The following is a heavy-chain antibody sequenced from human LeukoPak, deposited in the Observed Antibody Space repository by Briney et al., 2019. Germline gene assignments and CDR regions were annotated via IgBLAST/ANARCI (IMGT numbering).Heavy chain of an antibody. CDR2: ISGSGGST. CDR1: GFTFSSYA. CDR3: ARGEKGSYFDY. J-gene: IGHJ4*02. D-gene: IGHD3-10*01. V-gene: IGHV3-23*01. Sequence: QAGGSLRLSCAASGFTFSSYAMSWVRQAPGKGLEWVSAISGSGGSTYNADSVKGRFIISRDNSRNTLYLQMNSLRAEDTAVYYCARGEKGSYFDYWGQGTLVTVSS.